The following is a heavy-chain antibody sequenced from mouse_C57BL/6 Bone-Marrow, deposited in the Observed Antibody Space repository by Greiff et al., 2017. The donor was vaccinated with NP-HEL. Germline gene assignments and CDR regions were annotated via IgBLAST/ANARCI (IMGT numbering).Heavy chain of an antibody. D-gene: IGHD4-1*01. V-gene: IGHV5-6*01. J-gene: IGHJ1*03. CDR2: ISSGGSYT. CDR1: GFTFSSYG. Sequence: EVQRVESGGDLVKPGGSLKLSCAASGFTFSSYGMSWVRQTPDKRLEWVATISSGGSYTYYPDSVKGRFTISRDNAKNTLYLQMSSLKSEDTAMYYCARPLNWDVGYFDVWGTGTTVTVSS. CDR3: ARPLNWDVGYFDV.